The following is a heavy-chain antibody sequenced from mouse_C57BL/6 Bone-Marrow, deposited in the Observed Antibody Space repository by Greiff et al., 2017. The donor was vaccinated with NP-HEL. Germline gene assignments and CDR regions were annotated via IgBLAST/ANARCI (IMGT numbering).Heavy chain of an antibody. CDR1: GYTFTSYW. Sequence: QVQLQQPGAELVKPGASVKLSCKTSGYTFTSYWMQWVKQRPGQGLEWIGEIDPSDSYTNYNQKFKGKATLTVDTSSSTAYMQLSSLTSEDSAVYYCAREGYGSSYVGYFDVWGTGTTVTVSS. CDR2: IDPSDSYT. D-gene: IGHD1-1*01. V-gene: IGHV1-50*01. J-gene: IGHJ1*03. CDR3: AREGYGSSYVGYFDV.